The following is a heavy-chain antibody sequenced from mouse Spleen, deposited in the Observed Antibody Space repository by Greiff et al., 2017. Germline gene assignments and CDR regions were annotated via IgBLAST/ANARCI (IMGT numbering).Heavy chain of an antibody. CDR2: IDPENGDT. CDR1: GFNIKDDY. J-gene: IGHJ2*01. Sequence: VQLQQSGAELVRPGASVKLSCTASGFNIKDDYMHWVKQRPEQGLEWIGWIDPENGDTEYASKFQGKATITADTSSNTAYLQLSSLTSEDTAVYYCTTGGYGNFDYWGQGTTLTVSS. V-gene: IGHV14-4*01. CDR3: TTGGYGNFDY. D-gene: IGHD2-1*01.